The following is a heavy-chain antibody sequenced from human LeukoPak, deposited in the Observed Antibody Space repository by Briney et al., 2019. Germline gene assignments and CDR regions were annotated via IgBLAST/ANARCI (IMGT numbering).Heavy chain of an antibody. CDR2: IYYSGST. Sequence: SQTLSLTCTVSGGSISSGAYYWGWIRQHPGRGLEYIGYIYYSGSTYYNPSLKSRVTISVDTSKNQFSLKLSSVTAADTAVYYCVRENYFDYWGQGTLVTVSS. J-gene: IGHJ4*02. CDR1: GGSISSGAYY. CDR3: VRENYFDY. V-gene: IGHV4-31*03.